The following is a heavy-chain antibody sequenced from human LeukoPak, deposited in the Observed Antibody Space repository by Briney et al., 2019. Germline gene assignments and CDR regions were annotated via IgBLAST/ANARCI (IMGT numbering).Heavy chain of an antibody. CDR1: GYAFTGYY. V-gene: IGHV1-2*02. CDR2: INPSGGGT. D-gene: IGHD3-10*01. CDR3: TSRAYYYGSGSYRLYNWFDP. Sequence: GASVKVSCKASGYAFTGYYIHWVRQAPGQGLEWMGWINPSGGGTNYAQKFQGRLTMTRDTSISATYMELSRLRSDDTAVYYCTSRAYYYGSGSYRLYNWFDPWGQGTLVTVSS. J-gene: IGHJ5*02.